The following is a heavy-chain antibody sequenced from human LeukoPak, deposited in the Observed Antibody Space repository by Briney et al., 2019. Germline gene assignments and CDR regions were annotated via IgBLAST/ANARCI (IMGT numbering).Heavy chain of an antibody. J-gene: IGHJ4*02. Sequence: GSLRLSCAASGFTFSSYWMSWVRQAPGKGLEWVANIKQDGSEKYYVDSVKGRFTISRDNAKNSLYLQMNSLRAEDTAVYYCAKDRALYSSSWYYFGYWGQGTLVTVSS. D-gene: IGHD6-13*01. CDR3: AKDRALYSSSWYYFGY. CDR2: IKQDGSEK. CDR1: GFTFSSYW. V-gene: IGHV3-7*01.